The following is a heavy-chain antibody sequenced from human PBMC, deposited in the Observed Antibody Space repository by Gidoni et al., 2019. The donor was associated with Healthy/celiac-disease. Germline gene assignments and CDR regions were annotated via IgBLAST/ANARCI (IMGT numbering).Heavy chain of an antibody. CDR2: INHSGST. CDR1: GGSFSGYY. V-gene: IGHV4-34*01. D-gene: IGHD2-15*01. CDR3: ARGRRGVGSPVFDY. Sequence: QVQLQQWGAGLLKPSETLSLTCAVYGGSFSGYYWSWIRQPPGKGLEWIGEINHSGSTNYNPSLKSRVTISVDTSKNQFSLKLSSVTAADTAVYYCARGRRGVGSPVFDYWGQGTLVTVSS. J-gene: IGHJ4*02.